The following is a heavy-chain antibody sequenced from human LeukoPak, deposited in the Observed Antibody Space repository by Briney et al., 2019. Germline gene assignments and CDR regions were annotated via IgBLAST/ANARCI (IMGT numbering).Heavy chain of an antibody. CDR3: AGEREEEYSSGWYKRNYFDN. Sequence: GGSLRLSCAASGFTFSSYGLHWVRQAPGKGLEWVAVISYEGSIKFYADSVKGRFVISRDNSKNTVDLQMNSLRAEDTAVYYCAGEREEEYSSGWYKRNYFDNWGQGIRVTVSS. V-gene: IGHV3-30*03. CDR1: GFTFSSYG. D-gene: IGHD6-19*01. CDR2: ISYEGSIK. J-gene: IGHJ4*02.